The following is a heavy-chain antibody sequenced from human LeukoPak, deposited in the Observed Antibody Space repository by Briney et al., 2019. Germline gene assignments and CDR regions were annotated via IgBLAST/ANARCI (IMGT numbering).Heavy chain of an antibody. CDR2: IRYDGSNK. CDR1: GFTFSSYG. CDR3: AKDVPKLRFLEWLLRNWYFDL. Sequence: PGGALRLSCAASGFTFSSYGMHWVRQAPGKGLEWVAFIRYDGSNKYYADSVKGRFTISRDNFKNTLYLQMNSLRAEDTAVYYCAKDVPKLRFLEWLLRNWYFDLWGRGTLVTVSS. J-gene: IGHJ2*01. D-gene: IGHD3-3*01. V-gene: IGHV3-30*02.